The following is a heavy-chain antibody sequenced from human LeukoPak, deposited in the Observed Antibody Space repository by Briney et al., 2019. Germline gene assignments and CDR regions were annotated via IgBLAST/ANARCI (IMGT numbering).Heavy chain of an antibody. CDR2: LSYDGKKN. J-gene: IGHJ4*02. Sequence: PGRSLRLSCAASGFTFSSYGMHWVRQGPGKGLEWVAVLSYDGKKNFYADSVKGRFTISRDNSKNTLYLQMNSLRAEDTAVYYCGRALGSPLDYWGQGTLVTVSS. V-gene: IGHV3-30*03. CDR1: GFTFSSYG. CDR3: GRALGSPLDY. D-gene: IGHD1-26*01.